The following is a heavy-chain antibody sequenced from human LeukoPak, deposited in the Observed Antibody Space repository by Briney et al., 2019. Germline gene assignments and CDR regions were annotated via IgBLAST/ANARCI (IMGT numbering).Heavy chain of an antibody. V-gene: IGHV3-21*01. CDR1: GFTFGSYN. Sequence: GGSLRLSCAASGFTFGSYNMNWVRQAPGKGLEWVSSISSRSSYIYYADSVKGRFTISRDNAKNSLYLQMNSLRAEDTAVYYCARDPAYIVATIQDDAFDIWGQGTMVTVSS. CDR2: ISSRSSYI. D-gene: IGHD5-12*01. CDR3: ARDPAYIVATIQDDAFDI. J-gene: IGHJ3*02.